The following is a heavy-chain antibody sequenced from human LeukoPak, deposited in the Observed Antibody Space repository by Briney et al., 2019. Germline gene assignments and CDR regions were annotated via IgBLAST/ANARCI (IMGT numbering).Heavy chain of an antibody. CDR3: ARVLMVRGVIIAPNFDY. CDR1: GYTFTSYG. V-gene: IGHV1-18*01. Sequence: ASVKVSCKASGYTFTSYGISWVRQGPGQGLEWMGWISTYNGNTNYPQNLQGRVTMTTDTSTNTAYMELRSLRSDDTAVYYCARVLMVRGVIIAPNFDYWGQGTLVTVSS. CDR2: ISTYNGNT. J-gene: IGHJ4*02. D-gene: IGHD3-10*01.